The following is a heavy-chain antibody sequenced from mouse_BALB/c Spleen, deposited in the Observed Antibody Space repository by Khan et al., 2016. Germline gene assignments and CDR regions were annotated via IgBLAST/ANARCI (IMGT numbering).Heavy chain of an antibody. CDR2: IWAGGST. V-gene: IGHV2-9*02. Sequence: QMQLKQSGPGLVAPSQSLSITCTVSGFSLTTYGVHWVRQPPGKGLEWLGVIWAGGSTNYNSALMSRLSISKDNSKSQVFLKMNSLQTDDTATYYCARDRYYGTSYFDYWGQGTTLTVSS. CDR1: GFSLTTYG. CDR3: ARDRYYGTSYFDY. D-gene: IGHD1-1*01. J-gene: IGHJ2*01.